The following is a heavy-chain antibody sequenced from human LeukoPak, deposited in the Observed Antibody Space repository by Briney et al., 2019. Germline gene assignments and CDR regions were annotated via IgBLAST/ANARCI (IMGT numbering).Heavy chain of an antibody. CDR3: ARDRGSGWYRIFDY. CDR2: ISYDGSNK. Sequence: PGRSLRLSCAASGFTFSSYAMHWVRQAPGKGLEWVAVISYDGSNKYYADSVKGRFTISRDNSKNTLYLQMNSLRAEDTAVYYCARDRGSGWYRIFDYWGQGTLVTVSS. CDR1: GFTFSSYA. V-gene: IGHV3-30-3*01. D-gene: IGHD6-19*01. J-gene: IGHJ4*02.